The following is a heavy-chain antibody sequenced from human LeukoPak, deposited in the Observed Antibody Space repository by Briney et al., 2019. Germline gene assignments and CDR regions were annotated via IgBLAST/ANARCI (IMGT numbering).Heavy chain of an antibody. D-gene: IGHD2-2*02. CDR3: ARQYHYFDY. V-gene: IGHV4-59*01. Sequence: SETLSLTCTVSGGSISSYYWSWIRQPPGKGLEWIGYIYYSGSTNYNPSLKSRVTISVDTSKNQFSLKLSSVTAADTAVYYCARQYHYFDYWGQGTLVTASS. CDR2: IYYSGST. CDR1: GGSISSYY. J-gene: IGHJ4*02.